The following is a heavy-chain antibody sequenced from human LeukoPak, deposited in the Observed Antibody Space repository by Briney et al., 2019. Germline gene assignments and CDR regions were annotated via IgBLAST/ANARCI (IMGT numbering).Heavy chain of an antibody. CDR3: AKVPVRGVIVTADYYFGY. D-gene: IGHD3-10*01. CDR1: GFTFRSYG. J-gene: IGHJ4*02. V-gene: IGHV3-33*06. Sequence: PGRSLRLSCAASGFTFRSYGMHWVRQAPGKGLEWVAVIWYDGSNKYYADSVKGRFTISRDNSKNTLYLQMNSLRAEDTAVYYCAKVPVRGVIVTADYYFGYWGQGTLVTVSS. CDR2: IWYDGSNK.